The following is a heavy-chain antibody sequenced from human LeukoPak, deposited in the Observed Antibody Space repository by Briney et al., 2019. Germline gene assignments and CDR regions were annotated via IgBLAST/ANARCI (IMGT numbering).Heavy chain of an antibody. J-gene: IGHJ6*03. D-gene: IGHD3-3*01. CDR1: GGSISSYY. CDR3: ARVRHDFWSGYYMDV. V-gene: IGHV4-59*01. Sequence: SETLSLTCTVSGGSISSYYWSWIRQPPGKGLEWIGYIYYSGSTNYNPSLKSRVTISVDTSKNQFSLKLSSVTAADTAVYYCARVRHDFWSGYYMDVWGKGTTVTVSS. CDR2: IYYSGST.